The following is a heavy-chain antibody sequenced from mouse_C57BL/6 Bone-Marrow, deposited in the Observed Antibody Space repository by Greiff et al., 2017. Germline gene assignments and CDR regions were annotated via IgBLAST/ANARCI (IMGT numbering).Heavy chain of an antibody. D-gene: IGHD4-1*01. CDR1: GYTFTSYW. J-gene: IGHJ3*01. CDR2: IDPSDSYT. V-gene: IGHV1-59*01. CDR3: ARSELGRAWFAY. Sequence: QVQLQQPGAELVRPGTSVKLSCKASGYTFTSYWMHWVKQRPGQGLEWIGVIDPSDSYTNYNQKFKGKATLTVDTSSSTAYMQLSSLTSEDSAVYYCARSELGRAWFAYWGQGTLVTVSA.